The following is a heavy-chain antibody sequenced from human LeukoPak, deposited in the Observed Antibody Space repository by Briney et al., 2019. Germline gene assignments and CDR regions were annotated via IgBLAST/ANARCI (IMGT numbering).Heavy chain of an antibody. Sequence: SETLSLTCTVSGGSISSSSYYWGWIRQPPGKGLEWIGSIYYSGSTYYNPSLKSRVTISVDKSKNQFSLKLSSVTAADTAVYYCATGGGRHFDFWGQGTLVTVSS. CDR2: IYYSGST. D-gene: IGHD3-16*01. J-gene: IGHJ4*02. V-gene: IGHV4-39*07. CDR3: ATGGGRHFDF. CDR1: GGSISSSSYY.